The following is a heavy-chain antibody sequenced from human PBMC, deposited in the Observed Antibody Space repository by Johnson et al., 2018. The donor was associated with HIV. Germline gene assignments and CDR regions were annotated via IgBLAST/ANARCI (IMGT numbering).Heavy chain of an antibody. D-gene: IGHD6-19*01. CDR3: TSGKAWLAVDAFDI. CDR1: GFAVSSKT. V-gene: IGHV3-73*01. CDR2: IRSKANSYAT. Sequence: VQLVETGGGLIQPGGSLRLSCAASGFAVSSKTMSWVRQAPGKGLEWVGRIRSKANSYATAYAASVKGRFTISRDDSKNTAYLQMNSLKTEDTAVYYCTSGKAWLAVDAFDIWGQGTMVTVSS. J-gene: IGHJ3*02.